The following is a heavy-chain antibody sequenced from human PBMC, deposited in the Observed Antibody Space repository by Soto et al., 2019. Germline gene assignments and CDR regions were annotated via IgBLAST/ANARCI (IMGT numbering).Heavy chain of an antibody. J-gene: IGHJ4*02. V-gene: IGHV3-33*01. D-gene: IGHD3-10*02. CDR3: ARQHMLSYCFDA. Sequence: GGSLRLSCAASGFSFNNHGMHWVRQAPGKGLEWVAVIWYDGSYKYYADSVKGRFTISRDNSKNTLYLQMNSLRAEDTALYYCARQHMLSYCFDAWGQGTLVTVSS. CDR2: IWYDGSYK. CDR1: GFSFNNHG.